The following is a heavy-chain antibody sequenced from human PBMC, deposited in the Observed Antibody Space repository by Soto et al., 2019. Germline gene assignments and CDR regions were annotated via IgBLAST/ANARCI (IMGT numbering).Heavy chain of an antibody. D-gene: IGHD6-19*01. CDR3: ARGGPMWSSGWHFDY. Sequence: PSETLSLTCTVSGGSISSYYWSWIRQPPGKGLEWIGYIYYSGSTNYNPSLKSRVTISVDTSKNQFSLKLSSVTAADTAVYYCARGGPMWSSGWHFDYWGQGTLVTVLL. V-gene: IGHV4-59*01. J-gene: IGHJ4*02. CDR2: IYYSGST. CDR1: GGSISSYY.